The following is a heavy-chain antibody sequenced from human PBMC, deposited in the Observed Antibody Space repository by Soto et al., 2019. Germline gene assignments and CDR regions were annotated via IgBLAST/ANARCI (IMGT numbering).Heavy chain of an antibody. Sequence: GDSLKISCKGSGYSFTSYWIGWVRQMPGKGLEWMGIIYPGDSATRYSPSFQGQVTISADKSINTAYLQWSSLKASDTDMYYWRTHRYSGSPSLDHWGQGTLPTVSP. CDR3: RTHRYSGSPSLDH. CDR1: GYSFTSYW. D-gene: IGHD1-26*01. V-gene: IGHV5-51*01. CDR2: IYPGDSAT. J-gene: IGHJ4*02.